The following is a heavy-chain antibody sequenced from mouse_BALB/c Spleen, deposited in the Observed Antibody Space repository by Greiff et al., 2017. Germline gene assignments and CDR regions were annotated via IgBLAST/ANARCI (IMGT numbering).Heavy chain of an antibody. CDR3: AREITTVVAVDY. D-gene: IGHD1-1*01. Sequence: EVKLVESGGGLVKPGGSLKLSCAASGFTFSSYAMSWVRQTPEKRLEWVATISSGGSYTYYPDSVKGRFTISRDNAKNTLYLQMSSLRSEDTAMYYCAREITTVVAVDYWGQGTSVTVSS. V-gene: IGHV5-9-3*01. J-gene: IGHJ4*01. CDR2: ISSGGSYT. CDR1: GFTFSSYA.